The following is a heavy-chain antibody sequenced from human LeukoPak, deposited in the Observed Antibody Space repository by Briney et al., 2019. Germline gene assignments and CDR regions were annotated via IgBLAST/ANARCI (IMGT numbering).Heavy chain of an antibody. Sequence: PGGSLRLSCAASGFLFSSYGMHWVRQAPGKGLEWVAVISYDGSNEYYADSVKGRFTISRDNSKNMLYLQMNSLRAEDTAVYYCASTNYRGGTTGYNWFDPWGQGTLVTVSS. J-gene: IGHJ5*02. CDR1: GFLFSSYG. V-gene: IGHV3-30*03. D-gene: IGHD5-24*01. CDR2: ISYDGSNE. CDR3: ASTNYRGGTTGYNWFDP.